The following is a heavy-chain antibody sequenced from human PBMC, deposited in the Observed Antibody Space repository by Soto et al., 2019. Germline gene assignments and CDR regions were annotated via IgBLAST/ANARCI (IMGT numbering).Heavy chain of an antibody. CDR1: GFTFNSYW. J-gene: IGHJ4*02. V-gene: IGHV3-74*01. CDR3: ARGGFRQWLLDY. D-gene: IGHD5-12*01. Sequence: EVQLVESGGGLVQPGGSLRLSCAASGFTFNSYWIHWVCQAPGKGLVWVSRINFDGTTTNYADSVKGRFTISRDNAKNTLCLQMNSLKDEDTAVYYCARGGFRQWLLDYWGQGSLVTVSS. CDR2: INFDGTTT.